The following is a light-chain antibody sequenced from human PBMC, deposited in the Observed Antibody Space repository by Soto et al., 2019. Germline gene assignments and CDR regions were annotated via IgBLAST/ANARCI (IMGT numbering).Light chain of an antibody. CDR3: ASWDDRLGAVI. J-gene: IGLJ2*01. Sequence: QSVLTQPPSASGTPGQKVFISCSGSSSNIGGTNYAYWYQQPPGAAPKLLMHSNNLRPSGVPERISGSKFGTAASLAISGLRSEDEAVYYCASWDDRLGAVIFGGGTKVTVL. V-gene: IGLV1-47*02. CDR2: SNN. CDR1: SSNIGGTNY.